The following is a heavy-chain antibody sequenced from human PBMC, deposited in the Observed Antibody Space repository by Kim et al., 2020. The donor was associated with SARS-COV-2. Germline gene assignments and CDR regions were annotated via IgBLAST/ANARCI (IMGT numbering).Heavy chain of an antibody. V-gene: IGHV3-21*01. D-gene: IGHD6-13*01. J-gene: IGHJ6*02. CDR2: ISSSSSYI. Sequence: GGSLRLSCAASGFTFSSYSMNWVRQAPGKGLEWVSSISSSSSYIYYADSVKGRFTISRDNAKNSLYLQMNSLRAEDTAVYYCARDSSSKGYYGMDVWGQGTTVTVSS. CDR3: ARDSSSKGYYGMDV. CDR1: GFTFSSYS.